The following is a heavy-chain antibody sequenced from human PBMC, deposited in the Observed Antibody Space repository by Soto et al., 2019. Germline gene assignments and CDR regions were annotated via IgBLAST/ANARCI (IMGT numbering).Heavy chain of an antibody. V-gene: IGHV5-10-1*01. Sequence: GESLKISCKGSGYSFTSYWISGVRQMPGKGLEWMGRIDPSDSYTNYSPSFQGHVTISADKSISTAYLQWSSLKASDTAMYYCARHISATITYYYGMDVWGQGTTVTVSS. CDR2: IDPSDSYT. CDR1: GYSFTSYW. CDR3: ARHISATITYYYGMDV. J-gene: IGHJ6*02. D-gene: IGHD5-12*01.